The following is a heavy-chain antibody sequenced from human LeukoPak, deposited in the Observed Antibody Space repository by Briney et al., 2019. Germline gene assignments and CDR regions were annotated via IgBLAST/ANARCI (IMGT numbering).Heavy chain of an antibody. CDR1: GGSFSGYY. D-gene: IGHD3-16*02. J-gene: IGHJ6*03. CDR2: INHSGST. CDR3: ARIGGAYRYYYYMDV. Sequence: SETLSLTCAVYGGSFSGYYWSWIRQPPGKGLEWIGEINHSGSTNYNPSLKSRVTISVDTSKNQFSLKLSSVTAADTAVYYCARIGGAYRYYYYMDVWGKGTTVTVSS. V-gene: IGHV4-34*01.